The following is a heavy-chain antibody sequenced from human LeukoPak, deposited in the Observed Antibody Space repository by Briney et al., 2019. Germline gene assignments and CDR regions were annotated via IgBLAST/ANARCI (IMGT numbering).Heavy chain of an antibody. J-gene: IGHJ4*02. V-gene: IGHV3-23*01. CDR1: GFTFDDYG. CDR2: TSASGSNT. CDR3: AKSGSGWYGNYFDY. Sequence: GGSLRLSCAASGFTFDDYGMSWVRQAPGKGLEWVSSTSASGSNTYYTDPVKGRFTISRDNSKNTLYLQMNSLRAEDTAVYYCAKSGSGWYGNYFDYWGQGTLVTVSS. D-gene: IGHD6-19*01.